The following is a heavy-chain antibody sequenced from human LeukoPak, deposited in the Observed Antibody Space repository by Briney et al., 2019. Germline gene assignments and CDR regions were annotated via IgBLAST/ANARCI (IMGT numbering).Heavy chain of an antibody. J-gene: IGHJ4*02. Sequence: GGSLRLSCAASGFTFSSYAMTWVRQAPGEGLEWVSAICGSGASTYYADSVKGRFTISRDNSKNTLYLQMNSLRAEDTAVYYCAKGGGATVPFDNWGQGTLVTVSS. CDR2: ICGSGAST. V-gene: IGHV3-23*01. D-gene: IGHD4-11*01. CDR1: GFTFSSYA. CDR3: AKGGGATVPFDN.